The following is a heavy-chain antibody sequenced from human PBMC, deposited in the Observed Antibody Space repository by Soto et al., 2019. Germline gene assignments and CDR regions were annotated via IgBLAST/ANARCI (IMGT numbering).Heavy chain of an antibody. CDR3: AQQTGSGLYGLRLDY. D-gene: IGHD6-19*01. CDR1: GGTFSNYV. Sequence: QVQLVQSGAEVKKPGSSVKVSCKASGGTFSNYVIGWVRQAPGQGLEWMGGIIPIFGKPNYAQKFQGRVTITADESTSTAYRELSSLRGEDTAVYYCAQQTGSGLYGLRLDYWGQGTLVTVSS. J-gene: IGHJ4*02. CDR2: IIPIFGKP. V-gene: IGHV1-69*01.